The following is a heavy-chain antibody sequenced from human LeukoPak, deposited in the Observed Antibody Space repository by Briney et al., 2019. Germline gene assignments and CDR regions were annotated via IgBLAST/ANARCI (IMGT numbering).Heavy chain of an antibody. Sequence: SETLSLTCTVSGYSISSGYYWGWIRQPPGKGLEWIGSIYHSGSTYYNPSLKSRVTISVDTSKNQFSLKLSSVTAADTAVYYCAREMVFPSFDPWGQGTLVTVSS. CDR3: AREMVFPSFDP. CDR1: GYSISSGYY. J-gene: IGHJ5*02. D-gene: IGHD2-8*01. CDR2: IYHSGST. V-gene: IGHV4-38-2*02.